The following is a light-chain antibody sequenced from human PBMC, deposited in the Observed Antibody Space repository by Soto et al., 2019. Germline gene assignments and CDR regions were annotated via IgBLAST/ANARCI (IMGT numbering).Light chain of an antibody. J-gene: IGKJ2*01. CDR2: KAS. V-gene: IGKV1-5*03. Sequence: DIQMTQSPSTLSTSVGDGVIITCRASESISSWLAWYQQKPGKAPKLLIYKASNLQSGVLSRFSCSGSGTEFTLIINSLQPDDFASYYCQQYSTYPYTFGQGTNPES. CDR1: ESISSW. CDR3: QQYSTYPYT.